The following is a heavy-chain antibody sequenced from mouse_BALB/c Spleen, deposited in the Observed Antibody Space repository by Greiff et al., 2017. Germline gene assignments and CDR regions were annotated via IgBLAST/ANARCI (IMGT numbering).Heavy chain of an antibody. V-gene: IGHV1-4*01. J-gene: IGHJ3*01. CDR1: GYTFTSYT. Sequence: QVQLQQSGAELARPGASVKMSCKASGYTFTSYTMHWVKQRPGQGLEWIGYINPSSGYTNYNQKFKDKATLTADKSSSTAYMQLSSLTSEDSAVYYCARERTLGIPCFAYWGQGTRVTVSA. CDR2: INPSSGYT. CDR3: ARERTLGIPCFAY.